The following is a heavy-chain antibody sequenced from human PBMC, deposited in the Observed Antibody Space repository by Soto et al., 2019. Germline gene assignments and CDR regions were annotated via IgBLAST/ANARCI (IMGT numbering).Heavy chain of an antibody. D-gene: IGHD1-26*01. CDR1: GFSFSTNGVG. Sequence: QITLKESGPTLVKPTQTLTLTCTFSGFSFSTNGVGVAWIRQPPGGALEWLALIYWDDHKKYNPALRSGLSTTRQTSKNPVLFTMSNMDPVDTATYYCAYRFLSGVGDYWGPGTLVTVSS. CDR3: AYRFLSGVGDY. V-gene: IGHV2-5*02. CDR2: IYWDDHK. J-gene: IGHJ4*02.